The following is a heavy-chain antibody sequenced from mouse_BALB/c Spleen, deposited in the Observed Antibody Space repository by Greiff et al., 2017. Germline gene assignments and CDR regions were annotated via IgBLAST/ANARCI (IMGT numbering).Heavy chain of an antibody. V-gene: IGHV5-17*02. Sequence: DVHLVESGGGLVQPGGSRKLSCAASGFTFRSFGMHWVRQAPEKGLEWVAYISSGSSTIYYADTVKGRFTISRDNPKNTLFLQMTSLRSEDTAMYYCARSDGYYPDYWGQGTTLTVSS. D-gene: IGHD2-3*01. J-gene: IGHJ2*01. CDR2: ISSGSSTI. CDR1: GFTFRSFG. CDR3: ARSDGYYPDY.